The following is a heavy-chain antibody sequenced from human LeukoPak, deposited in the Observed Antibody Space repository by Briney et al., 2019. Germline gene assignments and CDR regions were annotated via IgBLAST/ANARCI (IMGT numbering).Heavy chain of an antibody. J-gene: IGHJ6*02. Sequence: ASVKVSCKASGYTFTSYGISWVRQAPGQGLEWMGWISAYNSNTNYAQKLQGRVTMTTDTSTSTAYMELRSLRSDDTAVYYCARDVGVGATSDYYYGMDVWGQGTTVTVSS. CDR1: GYTFTSYG. D-gene: IGHD1-26*01. V-gene: IGHV1-18*01. CDR3: ARDVGVGATSDYYYGMDV. CDR2: ISAYNSNT.